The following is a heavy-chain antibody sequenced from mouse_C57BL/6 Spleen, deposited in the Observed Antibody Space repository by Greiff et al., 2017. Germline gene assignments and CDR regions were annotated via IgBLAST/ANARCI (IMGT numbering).Heavy chain of an antibody. CDR1: GYTFTSYW. Sequence: VQLQQSGAELVKPGASVKMSCKASGYTFTSYWITWVKQRPGQGLEWIGDIYPGSGSTNYNEKFKSKATLTVDTSSSTAYMQLSSLTSEDSAVYYCARSGITTVEAYWGQGTLVTVSA. V-gene: IGHV1-55*01. D-gene: IGHD1-1*01. CDR3: ARSGITTVEAY. CDR2: IYPGSGST. J-gene: IGHJ3*01.